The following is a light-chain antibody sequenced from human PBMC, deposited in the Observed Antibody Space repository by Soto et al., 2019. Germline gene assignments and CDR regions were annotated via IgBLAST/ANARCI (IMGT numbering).Light chain of an antibody. Sequence: EIVLTQSPATLSVSPGERATLSCRASQSVSSGYLAWYQQKPGQAPRLIIYGASNRATGIPDRFSGSGSGTDFTLTISSLQPEDFATYYCQQSYSTPWTFGQGTKVDIK. J-gene: IGKJ1*01. CDR1: QSVSSGY. CDR2: GAS. V-gene: IGKV3D-20*02. CDR3: QQSYSTPWT.